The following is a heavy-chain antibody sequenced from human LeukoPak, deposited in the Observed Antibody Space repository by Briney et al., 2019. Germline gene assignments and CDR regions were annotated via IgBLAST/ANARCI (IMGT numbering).Heavy chain of an antibody. D-gene: IGHD6-19*01. CDR3: ARDRGWYHADS. CDR1: GFTFSSSS. V-gene: IGHV3-7*01. J-gene: IGHJ4*02. Sequence: GGSLRLSCAASGFTFSSSSTGWARQAPGKGLEWVANIKEDGSWKHYAVSVQGRFTISRDNAKNSLYLQMNSLRAEDTAVYYCARDRGWYHADSWGQGTLVTVSS. CDR2: IKEDGSWK.